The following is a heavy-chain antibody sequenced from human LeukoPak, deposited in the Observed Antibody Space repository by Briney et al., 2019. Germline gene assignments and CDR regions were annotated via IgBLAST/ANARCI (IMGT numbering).Heavy chain of an antibody. CDR3: VGGDY. CDR2: ISGSDGST. Sequence: PGGSLRLSCAASGFTFSSYAMSWVRQAPGKGLEWVSGISGSDGSTNYADSVKGRFTISRENSKNTLYLQMNSLRAVDTAVYYCVGGDYWGQGTLVTVSS. J-gene: IGHJ4*02. CDR1: GFTFSSYA. V-gene: IGHV3-23*01.